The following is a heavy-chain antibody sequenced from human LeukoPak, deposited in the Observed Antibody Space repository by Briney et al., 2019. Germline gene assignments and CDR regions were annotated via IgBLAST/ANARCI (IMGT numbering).Heavy chain of an antibody. V-gene: IGHV3-23*01. CDR3: ASDYGGNY. CDR1: GFTFSSYA. CDR2: ISGSGGSGGNT. J-gene: IGHJ4*02. D-gene: IGHD4-23*01. Sequence: GGSLRLSCAASGFTFSSYAMSWVRQAPGKGLEWVSGISGSGGSGGNTNYADSVKGRFTISRDNSKNTLYLQMNSLRAEDTAVYYCASDYGGNYGGQGTLVTVSS.